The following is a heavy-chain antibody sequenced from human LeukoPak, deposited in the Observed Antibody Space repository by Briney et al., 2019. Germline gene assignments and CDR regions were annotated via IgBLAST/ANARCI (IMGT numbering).Heavy chain of an antibody. J-gene: IGHJ6*03. Sequence: PGGSLRLSCEGSGFTFSSYEMNWVRQAPGKGLEWVSYIHTGSSPTSYAHSVKGRFTIPRDNAKNSLYLQMNRLRAEDTAVYYCARVRSYFYYYYMDVWGKGTMVTVSS. V-gene: IGHV3-48*03. CDR2: IHTGSSPT. CDR1: GFTFSSYE. CDR3: ARVRSYFYYYYMDV. D-gene: IGHD3-10*01.